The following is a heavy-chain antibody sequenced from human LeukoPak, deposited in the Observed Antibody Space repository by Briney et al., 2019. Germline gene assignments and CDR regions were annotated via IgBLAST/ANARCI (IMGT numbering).Heavy chain of an antibody. CDR2: IITIFGTA. CDR3: ARGIDHRQFDY. Sequence: ASVKVSCKASGGTFRSYAISWVRQAPGQGVEWRGGIITIFGTANYAQKLKGRVTITADESTSTAYMEVSRQREEERAVYYCARGIDHRQFDYWGQGTLVTVSS. V-gene: IGHV1-69*01. CDR1: GGTFRSYA. J-gene: IGHJ4*02.